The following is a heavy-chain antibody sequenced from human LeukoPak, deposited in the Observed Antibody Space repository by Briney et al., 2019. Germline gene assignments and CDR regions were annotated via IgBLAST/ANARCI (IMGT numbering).Heavy chain of an antibody. CDR1: GFTFSTYA. V-gene: IGHV3-23*01. D-gene: IGHD5-12*01. J-gene: IGHJ4*02. CDR2: ISGGGGTT. CDR3: ASRGYIFGQTIY. Sequence: GGSLRISCAASGFTFSTYAMSWVRQAPGKGLKWVSAISGGGGTTYYADSVKGRFTISRDNSKNTLYLQMDSLRAEDTAVYYCASRGYIFGQTIYWGQGTLVTVSS.